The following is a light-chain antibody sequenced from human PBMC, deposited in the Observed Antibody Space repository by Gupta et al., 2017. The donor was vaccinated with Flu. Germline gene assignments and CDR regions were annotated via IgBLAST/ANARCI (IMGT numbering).Light chain of an antibody. CDR2: ATS. Sequence: PSSLSASVGDRVTITCRASQSISNYLNWYQQKPGKAPKLLISATSSLQSGVPSTFSGSGSGTDFTLTISSLQPEDFATYYCQQSYTTPTTFGGGTKVEIK. CDR1: QSISNY. J-gene: IGKJ4*01. V-gene: IGKV1-39*01. CDR3: QQSYTTPTT.